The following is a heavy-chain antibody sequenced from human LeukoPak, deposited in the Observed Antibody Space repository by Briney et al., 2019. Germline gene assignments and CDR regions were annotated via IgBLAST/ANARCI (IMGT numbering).Heavy chain of an antibody. CDR1: GFTVFTNH. CDR3: ARDVHNWYFDL. D-gene: IGHD6-6*01. Sequence: GGSLRLSCAASGFTVFTNHMNWVRQAPGKGLEWVSVVYRGNDTYYADSVKGRFTISSDNSKNTVDLQMNNLRAEDTAVYYCARDVHNWYFDLWGRGTLVTVSS. J-gene: IGHJ2*01. V-gene: IGHV3-53*01. CDR2: VYRGNDT.